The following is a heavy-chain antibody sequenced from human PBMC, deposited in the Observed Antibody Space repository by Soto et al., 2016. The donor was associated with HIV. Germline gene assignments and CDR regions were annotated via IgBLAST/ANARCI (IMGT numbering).Heavy chain of an antibody. Sequence: EVQLVQSGGGLVQPGGSLRRSCAASGFVFSANDMYWVRQAPGKSLEWVSTINTIGDTNYADSVKGRFTISRENAKNSLYLQMKNLRAGDTAVYYCARGIPYSGSHDALDVWDQGTMVTVSS. D-gene: IGHD1-26*01. CDR2: INTIGDT. V-gene: IGHV3-13*04. CDR3: ARGIPYSGSHDALDV. CDR1: GFVFSAND. J-gene: IGHJ3*01.